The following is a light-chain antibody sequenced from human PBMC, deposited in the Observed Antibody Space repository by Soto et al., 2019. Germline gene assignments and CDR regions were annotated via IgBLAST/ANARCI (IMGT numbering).Light chain of an antibody. J-gene: IGKJ5*01. CDR2: AAS. Sequence: VVLTQSPATLSLSPGERATLSCRASQPVSTFLSWFQQKPGQTPRLLIYAASKRASGVPARFSGSGSGTEFTLTISSLEPEDFAVYYCQQRTNWPQITFGQGTRLEIK. V-gene: IGKV3-11*01. CDR1: QPVSTF. CDR3: QQRTNWPQIT.